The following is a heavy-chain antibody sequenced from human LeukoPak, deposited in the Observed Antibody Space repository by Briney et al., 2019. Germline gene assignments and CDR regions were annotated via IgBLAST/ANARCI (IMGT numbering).Heavy chain of an antibody. CDR2: IRSKAYGGTT. CDR3: IRNVPDWNYAMDV. V-gene: IGHV3-49*04. D-gene: IGHD3/OR15-3a*01. CDR1: GFTFCNDA. J-gene: IGHJ6*02. Sequence: SLTPSSTASGFTFCNDALTWVRQAPGKGLEWLSFIRSKAYGGTTEYAASVKGRFSISRDDSQSIAYLQMNSLKTEDTAVYYYIRNVPDWNYAMDVWGHGTTVTVSS.